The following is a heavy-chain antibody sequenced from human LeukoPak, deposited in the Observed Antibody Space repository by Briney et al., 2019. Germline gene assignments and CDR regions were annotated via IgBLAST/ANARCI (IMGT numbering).Heavy chain of an antibody. CDR2: INHSGST. CDR3: ARERIVPALLKRKNWFDP. CDR1: GGSFSGYY. Sequence: SETLSLTCAVYGGSFSGYYWSWIRQPPGKGLEWIGEINHSGSTNYNPSLKSRVTISVDTSKNQFSLKLSSVTAADTAVYYCARERIVPALLKRKNWFDPWGQGTLVTVSS. J-gene: IGHJ5*02. D-gene: IGHD2-2*01. V-gene: IGHV4-34*01.